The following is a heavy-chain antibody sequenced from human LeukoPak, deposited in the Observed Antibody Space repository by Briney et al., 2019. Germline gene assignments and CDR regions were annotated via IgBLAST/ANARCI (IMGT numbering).Heavy chain of an antibody. J-gene: IGHJ3*02. CDR3: AKVMTDGGWFYTAFDI. Sequence: PGGSLRLSCAAPEFTFSNYAMTWVRQAPGKGLEWVSAIRGSGGRSTFYADSVRGRFTISRDNSKNTLYLQMNSLRPEDTAVYYCAKVMTDGGWFYTAFDIWGQGTMVTVSS. CDR2: IRGSGGRST. D-gene: IGHD6-19*01. V-gene: IGHV3-23*01. CDR1: EFTFSNYA.